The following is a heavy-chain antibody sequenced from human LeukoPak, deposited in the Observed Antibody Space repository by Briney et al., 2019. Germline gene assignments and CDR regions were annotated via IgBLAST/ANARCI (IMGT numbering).Heavy chain of an antibody. CDR1: GGSFSGYY. CDR2: INHSGST. J-gene: IGHJ6*02. CDR3: ARRGVLYGMDV. D-gene: IGHD3-10*01. V-gene: IGHV4-34*01. Sequence: SETLSLTCAVYGGSFSGYYWSWIRQPPGKGLEWIGEINHSGSTNYNPSLKSRVTISVDTSKNQFSLKLSSVTAADTAVYYCARRGVLYGMDVWGQGTTVTVSS.